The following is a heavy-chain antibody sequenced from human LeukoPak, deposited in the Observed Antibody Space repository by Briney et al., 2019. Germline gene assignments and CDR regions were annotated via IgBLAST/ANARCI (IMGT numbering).Heavy chain of an antibody. Sequence: PGGSLRLSCAASGFTFSSYEMNWVRQAPGKGLEWVSYISSSGSTIYYADSVKGRFTISRDNAKNSLYLQMNSLRAEDTAVYYCARQSYYDSSEVDYWGQGTLVTVSS. CDR2: ISSSGSTI. J-gene: IGHJ4*02. D-gene: IGHD3-22*01. V-gene: IGHV3-48*03. CDR1: GFTFSSYE. CDR3: ARQSYYDSSEVDY.